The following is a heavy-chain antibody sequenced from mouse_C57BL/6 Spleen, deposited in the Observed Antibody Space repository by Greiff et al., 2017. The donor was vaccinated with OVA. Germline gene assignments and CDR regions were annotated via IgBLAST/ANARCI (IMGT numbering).Heavy chain of an antibody. V-gene: IGHV6-3*01. CDR2: IRLKSDNYAT. CDR3: TGLYYYGSSPYYAMDY. J-gene: IGHJ4*01. CDR1: GFTFSNYW. D-gene: IGHD1-1*01. Sequence: EVKVEESGGGLVQPGGSMKLSCVASGFTFSNYWMNWVRQSPEKGLEWVAQIRLKSDNYATHYAESVKGRFTISRDDSKSSVYLQMSNLRAEDTGIYYCTGLYYYGSSPYYAMDYWGQGTSVTVSS.